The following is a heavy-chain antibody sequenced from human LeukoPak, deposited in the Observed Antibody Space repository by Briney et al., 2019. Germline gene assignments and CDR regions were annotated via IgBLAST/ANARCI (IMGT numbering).Heavy chain of an antibody. CDR2: INHSGST. CDR1: GGSISSSSYY. Sequence: SETLSLTCTVSGGSISSSSYYWSWIRQPPGKGLEWIGEINHSGSTNYNPSLKSRVTISVDTSKNQFSLKLSSVTAADTAVYYCASAKRSSWYLYPYYYYGMDVWGQGTTVTVSS. CDR3: ASAKRSSWYLYPYYYYGMDV. V-gene: IGHV4-39*07. J-gene: IGHJ6*02. D-gene: IGHD6-13*01.